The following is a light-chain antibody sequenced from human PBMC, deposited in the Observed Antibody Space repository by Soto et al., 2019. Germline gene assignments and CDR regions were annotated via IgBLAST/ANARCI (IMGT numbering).Light chain of an antibody. CDR1: QNINTY. CDR2: AAS. V-gene: IGKV1-39*01. J-gene: IGKJ1*01. Sequence: DIQMTQSPSSLSASVGDRVTITCRASQNINTYLNWYQQKPGKAPKLLIYAASALRSGVPSRFSGSGSGTDFTLTISSVQPEDCATYYCQLSHSTPLMFGQGTKVEIK. CDR3: QLSHSTPLM.